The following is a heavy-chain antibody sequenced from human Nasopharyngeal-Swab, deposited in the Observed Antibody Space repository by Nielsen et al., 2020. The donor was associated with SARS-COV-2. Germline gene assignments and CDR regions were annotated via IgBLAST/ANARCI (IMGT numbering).Heavy chain of an antibody. CDR3: AKDGAYDTMIVVVIKGPAFDI. D-gene: IGHD3-22*01. Sequence: GGSLRLSCAASGFTFSSYGMHWVRQAPGKGLEWVAFIRYDGSNKYYADSVKDRFTISRDNSKNTLYLQMNSLRAEDTAVYYCAKDGAYDTMIVVVIKGPAFDIWGQGTMVTVSS. CDR1: GFTFSSYG. J-gene: IGHJ3*02. V-gene: IGHV3-30*02. CDR2: IRYDGSNK.